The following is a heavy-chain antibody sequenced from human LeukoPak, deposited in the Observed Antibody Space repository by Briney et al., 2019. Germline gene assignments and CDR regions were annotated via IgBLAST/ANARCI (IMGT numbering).Heavy chain of an antibody. V-gene: IGHV3-7*03. CDR2: IKQDGSEK. CDR1: GFTFSSYA. J-gene: IGHJ5*02. Sequence: PGGSPRLSCSASGFTFSSYAMSWVRQAPGKGLEWVANIKQDGSEKYYVDSVKGRFTISRDNAKNSLYLQMNSLRAEDTALYYCAKDMIEIADPIWFGEGFDPWGQGTLVTVSS. CDR3: AKDMIEIADPIWFGEGFDP. D-gene: IGHD3-10*01.